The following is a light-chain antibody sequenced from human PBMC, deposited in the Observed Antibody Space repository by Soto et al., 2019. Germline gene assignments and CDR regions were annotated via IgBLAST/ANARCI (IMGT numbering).Light chain of an antibody. CDR1: QDVTTN. CDR3: QQYNNWTFS. V-gene: IGKV3-15*01. Sequence: EIVMTQSPAILSAFPGEGATLSCRAAQDVTTNFAWYQLRRGQHPRLLIYDISTRATGVPARFSGSVSGTEFNLTIRGLQSEDFALYVCQQYNNWTFSFGPGTRLEIK. J-gene: IGKJ5*01. CDR2: DIS.